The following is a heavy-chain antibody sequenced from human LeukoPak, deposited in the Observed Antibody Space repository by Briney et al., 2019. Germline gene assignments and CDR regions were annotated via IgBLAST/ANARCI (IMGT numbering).Heavy chain of an antibody. D-gene: IGHD6-19*01. J-gene: IGHJ6*04. CDR2: ISYDETTK. CDR3: ARGPKHTSGWTYDYYGLDV. V-gene: IGHV3-30*04. CDR1: GHIFSRYP. Sequence: GGPLRLSCAASGHIFSRYPKHWVRQAPDKGLEWVYLISYDETTKFYADPVKRRFTVSRDNSKHTLYLQLTGLRPDDTAVYYCARGPKHTSGWTYDYYGLDVWGKGTTVTVSS.